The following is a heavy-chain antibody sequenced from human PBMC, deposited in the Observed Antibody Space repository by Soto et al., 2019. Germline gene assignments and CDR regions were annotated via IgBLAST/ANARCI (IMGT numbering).Heavy chain of an antibody. Sequence: QVQLVESGGGVVQPGRSLRLSCAASGFTFSSYGMHWVRQAPGKGLEWVAVIWYDGSNKYYADSVKGRFIISRDNSKNTLYLQMNSLRAEDTAVYYCASGYYYDSSGYSGNFDYWGQGTLVTVSS. D-gene: IGHD3-22*01. CDR2: IWYDGSNK. V-gene: IGHV3-33*01. CDR3: ASGYYYDSSGYSGNFDY. CDR1: GFTFSSYG. J-gene: IGHJ4*02.